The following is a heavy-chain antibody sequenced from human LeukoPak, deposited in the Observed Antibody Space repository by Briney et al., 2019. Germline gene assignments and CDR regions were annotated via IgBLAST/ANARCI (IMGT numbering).Heavy chain of an antibody. CDR3: AKDLGHYSSGWLDY. CDR2: ISSSSSYI. J-gene: IGHJ4*02. D-gene: IGHD6-19*01. CDR1: GFTFSSYS. Sequence: GGSLRLSCAASGFTFSSYSMNWVRQAPGKGLEWVSSISSSSSYIYYADSVKGRFTISRDNAKNSLYLQMNSLRAEDTAVYYCAKDLGHYSSGWLDYWGQGTLVTVSS. V-gene: IGHV3-21*01.